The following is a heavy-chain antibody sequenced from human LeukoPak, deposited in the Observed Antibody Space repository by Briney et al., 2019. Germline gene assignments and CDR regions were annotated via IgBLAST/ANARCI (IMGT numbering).Heavy chain of an antibody. J-gene: IGHJ4*02. CDR1: GGSFSGYY. Sequence: SETLSLTCAVYGGSFSGYYWSWIRQPPGKGLEWMGEINHSGSPNYNPSLKSRVTISVDTSKNQFSLKLSSVTAADTAVYYCARGGWRGFDYWGQGTLVTVSS. CDR3: ARGGWRGFDY. CDR2: INHSGSP. D-gene: IGHD3-3*01. V-gene: IGHV4-34*01.